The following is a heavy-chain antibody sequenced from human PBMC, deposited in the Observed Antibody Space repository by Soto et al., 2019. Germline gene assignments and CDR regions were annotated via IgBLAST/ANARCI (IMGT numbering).Heavy chain of an antibody. CDR2: IGTAGDT. Sequence: GGSLRLSCAASGFTFSSYDMHWVRQATGKGLEWVSAIGTAGDTYYPGSVKGRFTISRENAKNSWYLQMNSLRAEDTAVYYCARDRPDILTGYPYYYYGMDVWGQGTTVTVSS. V-gene: IGHV3-13*01. CDR1: GFTFSSYD. CDR3: ARDRPDILTGYPYYYYGMDV. D-gene: IGHD3-9*01. J-gene: IGHJ6*02.